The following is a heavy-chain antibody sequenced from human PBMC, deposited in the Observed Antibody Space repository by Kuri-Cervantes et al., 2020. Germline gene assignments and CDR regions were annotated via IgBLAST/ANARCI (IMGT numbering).Heavy chain of an antibody. Sequence: GSLRLSCAASGFTFSSYSMNWVRQAPGKGLEWVSSISSSSSYIYYADSVKGRFTISRDNAKNSLYLQMNSLRAEDTAVYYCATHYYDSSGLSGTNFDYWGQGTLVTVSS. V-gene: IGHV3-21*04. CDR3: ATHYYDSSGLSGTNFDY. CDR2: ISSSSSYI. D-gene: IGHD3-22*01. J-gene: IGHJ4*02. CDR1: GFTFSSYS.